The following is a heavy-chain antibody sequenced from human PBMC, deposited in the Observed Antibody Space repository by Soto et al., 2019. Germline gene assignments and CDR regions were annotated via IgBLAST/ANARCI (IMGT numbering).Heavy chain of an antibody. CDR2: FDPEDGET. CDR3: ATHYGSGTLPFDY. D-gene: IGHD3-10*01. CDR1: GYTLTELS. J-gene: IGHJ4*02. Sequence: ASVKVSCKVSGYTLTELSMHWVRQAPGKGLEWMGGFDPEDGETIYAQKFQGRVTMTEDTSTDTAYTGLSSLRSEDTAVYYCATHYGSGTLPFDYWGQGTLVTVSS. V-gene: IGHV1-24*01.